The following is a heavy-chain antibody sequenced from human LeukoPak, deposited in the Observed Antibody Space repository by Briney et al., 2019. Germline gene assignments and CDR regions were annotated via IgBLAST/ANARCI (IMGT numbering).Heavy chain of an antibody. J-gene: IGHJ6*03. CDR2: INHSGST. CDR3: ARLTAGWLQLNYYYYYMDV. Sequence: SETLSLTCAVYGGSFSGYYWSWIRQPPGKVLEWIGEINHSGSTNYNPPLKSRVTISVDTSKNQFSLKLSSVTAADTAVYYCARLTAGWLQLNYYYYYMDVWGKGTTVTISS. CDR1: GGSFSGYY. D-gene: IGHD5-24*01. V-gene: IGHV4-34*01.